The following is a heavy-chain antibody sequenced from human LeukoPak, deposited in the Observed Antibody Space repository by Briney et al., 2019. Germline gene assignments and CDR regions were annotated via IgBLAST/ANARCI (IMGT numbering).Heavy chain of an antibody. CDR1: GGSISSYY. V-gene: IGHV4-34*01. CDR2: INHSGST. J-gene: IGHJ5*02. D-gene: IGHD2-2*01. Sequence: PSETLSLTCTVSGGSISSYYWSWIRQPPGKGLEWIGEINHSGSTNYNPSLKSRVTISVDTSKNQFSLKLSSVTAADTAVYYCARTALLGYCSSTSCYGQRNWFDPWGQGTLVTVSS. CDR3: ARTALLGYCSSTSCYGQRNWFDP.